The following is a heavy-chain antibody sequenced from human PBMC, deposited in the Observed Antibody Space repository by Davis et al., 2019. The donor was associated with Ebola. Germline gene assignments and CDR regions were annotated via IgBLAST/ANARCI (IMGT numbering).Heavy chain of an antibody. CDR1: GGSISSYY. Sequence: MPSETLSLTCTVSGGSISSYYWTWIRQLPGKGLEWIGYIYYSGSINSNPSLKSGVTISVDTSKNQISLKLSSVTAADTAIYYCARAILWFGESSNLPPKYYSMDVLGKGTTVTVSS. V-gene: IGHV4-59*01. D-gene: IGHD3-10*01. CDR3: ARAILWFGESSNLPPKYYSMDV. J-gene: IGHJ6*04. CDR2: IYYSGSI.